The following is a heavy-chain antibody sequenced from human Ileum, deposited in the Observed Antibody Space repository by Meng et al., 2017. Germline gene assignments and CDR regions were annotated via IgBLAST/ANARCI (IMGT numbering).Heavy chain of an antibody. J-gene: IGHJ4*02. D-gene: IGHD3-10*01. Sequence: QVPGPGLVQPSGTLSLACAVSGDSIGNSKWWSWLRQPPGKGLEWIGEISNSGKTVYSPSLKSRVRISLDKSNNQFSLTLNSVTAADTAMYYCARERIRELGLFDSWGQGTLVTVSS. CDR1: GDSIGNSKW. CDR3: ARERIRELGLFDS. V-gene: IGHV4-4*02. CDR2: ISNSGKT.